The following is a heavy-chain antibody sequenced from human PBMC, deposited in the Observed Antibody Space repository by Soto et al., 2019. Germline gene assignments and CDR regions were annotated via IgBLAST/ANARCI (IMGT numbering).Heavy chain of an antibody. V-gene: IGHV1-69*13. CDR1: GGTFSSYA. D-gene: IGHD6-13*01. CDR3: ARSGVAAAGTDGAFDI. CDR2: IIPIFGTA. J-gene: IGHJ3*02. Sequence: SVKVSCKASGGTFSSYAISWVRQAPGQGLEWMGGIIPIFGTANYAQKFQGRVTITADESTSTAYMELSSLRSEDTAVYYCARSGVAAAGTDGAFDIWGQGTMVTVSS.